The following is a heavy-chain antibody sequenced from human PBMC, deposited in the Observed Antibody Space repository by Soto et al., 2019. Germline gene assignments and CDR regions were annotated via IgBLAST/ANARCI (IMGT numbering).Heavy chain of an antibody. J-gene: IGHJ6*02. D-gene: IGHD2-15*01. CDR3: ARARDSFGLDV. V-gene: IGHV4-31*02. CDR2: IHYRGST. CDR1: SSCGWS. Sequence: SSCGWSSNWIRQHPGKGLEWIGSIHYRGSTYYNPSLQSRITISLDRSNNQFSLNLSSVTAADTAVYYCARARDSFGLDVSGQGTTVTGSS.